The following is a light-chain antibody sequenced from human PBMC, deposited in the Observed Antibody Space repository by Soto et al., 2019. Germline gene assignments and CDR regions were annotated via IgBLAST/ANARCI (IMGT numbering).Light chain of an antibody. CDR2: GVS. V-gene: IGKV3-15*01. CDR1: ESLFGF. Sequence: DIVLTQSPATLSVSPGDTVTLSCRSSESLFGFLAWYQQKRGQAPRLLMYGVSTRATGIPARFSGGGSATDFTLTISSLQSEDSAFYFSQSYNDWPFASGLGTRLEI. J-gene: IGKJ2*01. CDR3: QSYNDWPFA.